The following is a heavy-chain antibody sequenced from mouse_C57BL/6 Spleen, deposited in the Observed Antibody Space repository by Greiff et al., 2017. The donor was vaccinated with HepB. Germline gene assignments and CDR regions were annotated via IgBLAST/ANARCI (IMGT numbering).Heavy chain of an antibody. CDR3: ARLGRRYFDY. Sequence: QLQQPGAELVRPGSSVKLSCKASGYTFTSYWMDWVKQRPGQGLEWIGNIYPSDSETHYNQKFKDKATLTVDKSSSTAYMQLSSLTSEDSAVYYCARLGRRYFDYWGQGTTLTVSS. CDR2: IYPSDSET. D-gene: IGHD4-1*01. V-gene: IGHV1-61*01. J-gene: IGHJ2*01. CDR1: GYTFTSYW.